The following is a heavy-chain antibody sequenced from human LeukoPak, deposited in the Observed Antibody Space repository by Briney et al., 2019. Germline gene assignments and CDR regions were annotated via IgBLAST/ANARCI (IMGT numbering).Heavy chain of an antibody. D-gene: IGHD4-23*01. CDR3: ARGRPHGNDY. CDR2: IWYDGSNK. Sequence: PGGSLRLSCAASGFTFSSYGMHWVRQAPGKGLEWVAVIWYDGSNKYYADSVKGRFSISRDNAKNTLYLQMNSLRVEDTAVYYCARGRPHGNDYWGQGTLVTVSS. V-gene: IGHV3-33*01. CDR1: GFTFSSYG. J-gene: IGHJ4*02.